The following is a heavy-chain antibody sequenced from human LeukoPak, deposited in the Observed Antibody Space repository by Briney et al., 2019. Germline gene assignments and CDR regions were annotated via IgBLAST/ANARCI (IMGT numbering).Heavy chain of an antibody. J-gene: IGHJ4*02. CDR2: IIPILGIA. CDR1: GGTFSSYA. CDR3: ATHGIAAAGIDY. D-gene: IGHD6-13*01. V-gene: IGHV1-69*04. Sequence: ASVKVSCKASGGTFSSYAISWVRQAPGQGLEWMGRIIPILGIANYAQKFQGRVTITADKSTSTAYMELSSLRSEDTAVYYCATHGIAAAGIDYWGQGTLVTVSS.